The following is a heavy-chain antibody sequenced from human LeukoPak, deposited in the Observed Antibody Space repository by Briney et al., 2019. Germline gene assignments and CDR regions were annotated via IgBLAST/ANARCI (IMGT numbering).Heavy chain of an antibody. CDR3: AKDISAGWFGHHNWFDP. J-gene: IGHJ5*02. Sequence: GGSLRLSCVSSGITLGPFWMTWVRQAPGKGLEWVAAVDQDGSGKYYVNSVKGRFTISRDNAKNSLYLQMNSLRAEDTALYYCAKDISAGWFGHHNWFDPWGQGTLVTVSS. CDR1: GITLGPFW. CDR2: VDQDGSGK. V-gene: IGHV3-7*03. D-gene: IGHD3-10*01.